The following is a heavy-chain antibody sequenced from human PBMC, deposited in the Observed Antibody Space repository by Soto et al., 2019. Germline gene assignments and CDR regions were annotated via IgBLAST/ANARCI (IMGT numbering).Heavy chain of an antibody. CDR1: GFTFSTAW. Sequence: EVQLVESGGGLVKPGGSLTLSCAASGFTFSTAWINWVRQAPGKGLEWVGLVQSKATGGTAVYAAPVKDRFTVSRDDSRNTLYLQMNSLNADDSAVYYCSASFATGGAFDIWGQGTMVTVSS. J-gene: IGHJ3*02. D-gene: IGHD7-27*01. CDR3: SASFATGGAFDI. V-gene: IGHV3-15*07. CDR2: VQSKATGGTA.